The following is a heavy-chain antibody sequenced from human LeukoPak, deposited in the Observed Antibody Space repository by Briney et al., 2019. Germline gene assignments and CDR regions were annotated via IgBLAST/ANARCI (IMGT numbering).Heavy chain of an antibody. D-gene: IGHD3-10*01. CDR2: FDPEDGEP. CDR3: ATAQGAPPDYYGSGNYPTFHY. J-gene: IGHJ4*02. Sequence: ASVKVSCKVSGYTLTEFSMHWVRQAPGKGLEWMGGFDPEDGEPIYAQKFQGRVTMTEDTSTDTAYMELNNLRSEDTAVFYCATAQGAPPDYYGSGNYPTFHYWGQGTLVTVSS. V-gene: IGHV1-24*01. CDR1: GYTLTEFS.